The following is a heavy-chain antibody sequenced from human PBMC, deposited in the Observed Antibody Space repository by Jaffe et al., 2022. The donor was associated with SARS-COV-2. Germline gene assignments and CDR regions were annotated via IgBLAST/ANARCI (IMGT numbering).Heavy chain of an antibody. D-gene: IGHD3-22*01. Sequence: EVQLVESGGGLVQPGGSLRLSCAASGFTFSDCSMSWVRQAPGKGLEWVSTIRASGTGTYYADSVKGRFSISRDNSKNMLYLQMDSLGADDTAVYYCAKGGYSPYFENWGQGTLVTVSS. CDR2: IRASGTGT. CDR1: GFTFSDCS. J-gene: IGHJ4*02. CDR3: AKGGYSPYFEN. V-gene: IGHV3-23*04.